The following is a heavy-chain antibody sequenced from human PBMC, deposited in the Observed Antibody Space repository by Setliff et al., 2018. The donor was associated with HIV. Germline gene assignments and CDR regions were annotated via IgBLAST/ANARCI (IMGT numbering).Heavy chain of an antibody. Sequence: SETLSLTCAVSGGSISSSNWWTWIRQPPGKGLEWIGEINHSGSTNYNPSLKSRVTISVDTSMDQFSLKLNSVTAADTAVYYCAAASSWDPLLDYWGQGTLVTVSS. CDR3: AAASSWDPLLDY. V-gene: IGHV4-4*02. D-gene: IGHD6-13*01. J-gene: IGHJ4*02. CDR1: GGSISSSNW. CDR2: INHSGST.